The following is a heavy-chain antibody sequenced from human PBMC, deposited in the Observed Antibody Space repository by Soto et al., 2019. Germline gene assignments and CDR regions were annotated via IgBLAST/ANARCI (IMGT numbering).Heavy chain of an antibody. CDR1: GYSFTSYW. CDR2: ICPGDSDT. J-gene: IGHJ6*02. Sequence: PGESLKISCKGSGYSFTSYWIGLVRQMPGEGPEWMGVICPGDSDTRYSPSFQGQGTISADKSISTAYLQWSSLKASDTAMYYCESQSGQSYYYYGMDVWGQGTTVTVSS. CDR3: ESQSGQSYYYYGMDV. V-gene: IGHV5-51*01. D-gene: IGHD6-25*01.